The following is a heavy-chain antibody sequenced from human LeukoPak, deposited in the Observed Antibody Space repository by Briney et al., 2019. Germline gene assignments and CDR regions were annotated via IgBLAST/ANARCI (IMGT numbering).Heavy chain of an antibody. V-gene: IGHV4-61*01. CDR1: GGSVRSGNYF. CDR3: ARVDWWFDIMTGWPAITNNGMDV. Sequence: PSETLSLTCTVSGGSVRSGNYFWSWIRQSPGKGLEWIGYIYFRGNTKYSPALESRVTISEDPSKNQFSLRLTSLTAADTAVYYCARVDWWFDIMTGWPAITNNGMDVWGQGTTVTVSS. J-gene: IGHJ6*02. D-gene: IGHD3-9*01. CDR2: IYFRGNT.